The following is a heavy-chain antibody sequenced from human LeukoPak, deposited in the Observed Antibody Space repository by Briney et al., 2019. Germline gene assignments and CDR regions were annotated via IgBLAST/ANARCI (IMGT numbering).Heavy chain of an antibody. V-gene: IGHV3-15*01. CDR1: GFTFSNAW. Sequence: PGGSLRLSCAASGFTFSNAWMSSVRQAPGKGLEWVGHIKSKTDGGTTDYATPVKGRFTISRDDSKNTLYLHMNSLKTEDTAVYYCTTGRTLEWFRDYWDQGTLVTVSS. D-gene: IGHD3-3*01. CDR3: TTGRTLEWFRDY. CDR2: IKSKTDGGTT. J-gene: IGHJ4*02.